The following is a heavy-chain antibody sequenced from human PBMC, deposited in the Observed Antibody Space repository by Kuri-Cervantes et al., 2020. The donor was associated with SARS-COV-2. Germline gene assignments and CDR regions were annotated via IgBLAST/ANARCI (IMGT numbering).Heavy chain of an antibody. J-gene: IGHJ4*02. CDR2: INWNGGST. CDR3: ARGDIAVDGALDY. Sequence: GESLKISCAASGFTFDDYGMSWVRQAPGKGLEWVSGINWNGGSTGYADSVKGRFTISRDNAKNSLHLQMNSLRAEDTALYYCARGDIAVDGALDYWGQGTLVTVSS. D-gene: IGHD6-19*01. CDR1: GFTFDDYG. V-gene: IGHV3-20*04.